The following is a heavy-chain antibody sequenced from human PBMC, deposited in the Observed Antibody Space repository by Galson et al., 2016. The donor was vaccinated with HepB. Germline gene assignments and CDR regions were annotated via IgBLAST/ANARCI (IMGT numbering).Heavy chain of an antibody. CDR1: GYIFTNYA. V-gene: IGHV1-3*04. J-gene: IGHJ4*02. CDR3: AALDLGDY. Sequence: SVKVSCKASGYIFTNYAMHWVRQAPGQRLELMGWISTGNENTKYSQNFQGRVAFTRDTSASTAYMELTSLRSGDTAVYYCAALDLGDYWGQGTLVTVSS. CDR2: ISTGNENT. D-gene: IGHD3-9*01.